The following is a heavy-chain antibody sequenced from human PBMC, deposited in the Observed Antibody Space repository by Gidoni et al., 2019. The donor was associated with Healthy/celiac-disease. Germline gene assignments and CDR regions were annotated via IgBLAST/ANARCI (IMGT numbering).Heavy chain of an antibody. V-gene: IGHV1-58*01. Sequence: QMQLVQSGPEVKKPGTSVKVSCKASGFTFTNSAVQWVRQARGQRLEWIGWVVVGSGNTNYAQKFQERVTITRDMSTSTAYMELSSLRSEDTAVYYFAADLSYYDTGADYWGQGTLVTVSS. J-gene: IGHJ4*02. CDR1: GFTFTNSA. D-gene: IGHD3-22*01. CDR3: AADLSYYDTGADY. CDR2: VVVGSGNT.